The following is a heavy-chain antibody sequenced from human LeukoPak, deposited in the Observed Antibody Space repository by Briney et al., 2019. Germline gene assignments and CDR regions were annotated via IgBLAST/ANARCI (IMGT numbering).Heavy chain of an antibody. CDR1: GYSFTNYW. CDR3: ARHRGISSGWPGDYWSGDY. D-gene: IGHD6-19*01. J-gene: IGHJ4*02. CDR2: IYPGDSDT. Sequence: GESLKISCKGSGYSFTNYWIGWVRQMPGKGLECMGIIYPGDSDTRYSPSFQGQVTISADKSISTAYLQWSSLKASDTAMYYCARHRGISSGWPGDYWSGDYWGQGTLVAVSS. V-gene: IGHV5-51*01.